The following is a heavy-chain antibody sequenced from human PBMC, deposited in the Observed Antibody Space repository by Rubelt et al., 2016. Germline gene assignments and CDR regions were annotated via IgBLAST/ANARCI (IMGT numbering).Heavy chain of an antibody. CDR1: GFTFSSYA. V-gene: IGHV3-30*04. CDR2: ISYDGSNK. J-gene: IGHJ4*02. D-gene: IGHD6-19*01. CDR3: AKDAYSSGWSYFDY. Sequence: VQLVESGGGLVQPGGSLRLSCAASGFTFSSYAMHWVRQAPGKGLEWVAVISYDGSNKYYADSVKGRFTISRDNSKNTLYLQMNSLRAEDTAVYYCAKDAYSSGWSYFDYWGQGTLVTVSS.